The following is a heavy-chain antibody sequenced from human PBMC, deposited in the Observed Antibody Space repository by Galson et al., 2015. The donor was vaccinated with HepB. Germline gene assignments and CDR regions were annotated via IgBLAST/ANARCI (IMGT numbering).Heavy chain of an antibody. CDR1: GFTFSSYA. D-gene: IGHD3-3*01. CDR2: ISGNGGST. CDR3: AKGGVVTRILTTGSSSIDY. Sequence: PLRLSCAASGFTFSSYAMSWVRQAPGKGLEWVSAISGNGGSTYYADSLKGRFTISRDNSKNTLYLQMNSLRAEDTAVYYCAKGGVVTRILTTGSSSIDYWGQGTLVTVSS. J-gene: IGHJ4*02. V-gene: IGHV3-23*01.